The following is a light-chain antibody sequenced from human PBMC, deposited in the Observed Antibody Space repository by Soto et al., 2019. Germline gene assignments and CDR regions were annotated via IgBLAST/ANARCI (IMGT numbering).Light chain of an antibody. V-gene: IGKV3-20*01. CDR2: GAS. J-gene: IGKJ2*01. Sequence: EIVLTQSPGTLSLSPGERATLSCRASQSVRSRYLAWYQQKPDQALRLLIYGASQRATGIPDRFSGSGSETDFTLTISRLEPEDFAVYYCQQYGGSPYTFGQGTKLEMK. CDR1: QSVRSRY. CDR3: QQYGGSPYT.